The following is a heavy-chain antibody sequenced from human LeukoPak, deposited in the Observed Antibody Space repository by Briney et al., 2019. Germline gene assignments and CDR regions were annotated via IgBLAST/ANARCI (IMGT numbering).Heavy chain of an antibody. CDR2: ISSDSSYI. CDR1: GGSISSSN. CDR3: VRGSYGAYDY. J-gene: IGHJ4*02. V-gene: IGHV3-21*01. Sequence: GTLSLTCAVSGGSISSSNWWSWVRQAPGKGLEWVSSISSDSSYIYYADAVHGRFTVSRDNAKYSLYLQMNSLRAEDTAVYYCVRGSYGAYDYWGQGSLVTVSS. D-gene: IGHD4-17*01.